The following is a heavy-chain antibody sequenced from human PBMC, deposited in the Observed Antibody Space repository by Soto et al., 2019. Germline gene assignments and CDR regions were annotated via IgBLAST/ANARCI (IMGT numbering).Heavy chain of an antibody. J-gene: IGHJ3*02. CDR1: GFSFSSYN. CDR2: ISSSSSTI. Sequence: PGGSLRLSCAASGFSFSSYNMNWVRQAPGKGLEWVSYISSSSSTIYYADSVKGFFVISRDNAKNSLYLQMNSLRAEDTAVYYCAGAFDIWGQGTMVTVSS. CDR3: AGAFDI. V-gene: IGHV3-48*01.